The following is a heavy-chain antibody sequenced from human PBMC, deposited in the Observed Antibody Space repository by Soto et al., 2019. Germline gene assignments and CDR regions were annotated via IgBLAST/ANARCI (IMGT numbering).Heavy chain of an antibody. Sequence: GASVKVSCKASGYTFTSYGISWVRQAPGQGLEWMGWISAYNGNTNYAQKLQGRVTMTTDTSTSTAYMELRSLRSDDTAVYYCARDTYYDFWSGYLRYYYMDVWAKRTTVTVSS. CDR2: ISAYNGNT. CDR1: GYTFTSYG. D-gene: IGHD3-3*01. J-gene: IGHJ6*03. V-gene: IGHV1-18*01. CDR3: ARDTYYDFWSGYLRYYYMDV.